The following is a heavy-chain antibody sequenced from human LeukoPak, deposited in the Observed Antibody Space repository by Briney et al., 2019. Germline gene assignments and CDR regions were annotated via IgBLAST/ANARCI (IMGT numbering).Heavy chain of an antibody. V-gene: IGHV1-18*01. CDR1: GYTFTSYG. J-gene: IGHJ4*02. CDR3: ARDGDCSGGSCYVYGFDY. D-gene: IGHD2-15*01. CDR2: IGANNGNT. Sequence: SVKVSFKAAGYTFTSYGISWVRQAPGPGLEGMGWIGANNGNTNYAQKLHGRVTMTTDTSTSTDYMELGSLRSDDTAVYYCARDGDCSGGSCYVYGFDYWGQGTLVSVSS.